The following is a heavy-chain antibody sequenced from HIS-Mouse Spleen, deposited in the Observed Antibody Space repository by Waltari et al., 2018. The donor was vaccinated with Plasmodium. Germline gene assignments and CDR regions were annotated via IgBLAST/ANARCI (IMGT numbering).Heavy chain of an antibody. Sequence: QVQLQQWGAGLLKPSETLSLTCAVYGGSFSGYYWSWIRQPPGKGLEWIGEINHSGSTNYSPSLKSRVTISADTSKNQFSLKLSSVTAANTAVYYCARTGDYGGNSWGQGTLVTVSS. J-gene: IGHJ4*02. V-gene: IGHV4-34*01. CDR2: INHSGST. CDR3: ARTGDYGGNS. D-gene: IGHD4-17*01. CDR1: GGSFSGYY.